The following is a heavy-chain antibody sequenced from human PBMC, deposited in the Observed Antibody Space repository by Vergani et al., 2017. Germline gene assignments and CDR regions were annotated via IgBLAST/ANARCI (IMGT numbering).Heavy chain of an antibody. Sequence: QVQLVESGGGLVKPGGSLRLSCAASGFTFSDYYMSWIRQAPGKGLEWVSYISSSSSYTNYADSVKGRFTISRDNAKNSRYLQMNSLRAEDTAVYYCARVELKVVPAAMSWYFDLWGRGTLVTVSS. CDR2: ISSSSSYT. J-gene: IGHJ2*01. D-gene: IGHD2-2*01. CDR1: GFTFSDYY. CDR3: ARVELKVVPAAMSWYFDL. V-gene: IGHV3-11*05.